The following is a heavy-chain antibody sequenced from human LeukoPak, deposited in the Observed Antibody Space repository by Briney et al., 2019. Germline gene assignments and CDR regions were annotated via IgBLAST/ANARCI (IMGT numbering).Heavy chain of an antibody. CDR1: GYTFGSDD. J-gene: IGHJ4*02. D-gene: IGHD3-10*01. CDR2: ISAYNGNT. CDR3: ARDLAYYYGSGSYR. Sequence: ASVKVSCKASGYTFGSDDINWVRQATGQGLEWMGWISAYNGNTNYAQKLQGRVTMTTDTSTSTAYMELRSLRSDDTAVYYCARDLAYYYGSGSYRWGQGTLVTVSS. V-gene: IGHV1-18*01.